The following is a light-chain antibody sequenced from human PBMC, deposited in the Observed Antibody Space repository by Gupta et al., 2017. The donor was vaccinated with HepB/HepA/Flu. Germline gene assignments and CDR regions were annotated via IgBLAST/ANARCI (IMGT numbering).Light chain of an antibody. CDR1: DSDVGGYDY. CDR2: QVS. Sequence: QSALTQPPSASGSPGQSITICCTGSDSDVGGYDYVSWYQQHPGKAPKLIIFQVSKRPSGVPDRFSGSKSGSTASLTVSGVQAEDEADYYCSSYGGNSDVVFGGGTKLTVL. CDR3: SSYGGNSDVV. J-gene: IGLJ2*01. V-gene: IGLV2-8*01.